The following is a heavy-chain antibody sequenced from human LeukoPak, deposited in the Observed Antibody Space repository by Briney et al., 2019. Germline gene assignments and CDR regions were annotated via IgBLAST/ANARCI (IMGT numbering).Heavy chain of an antibody. CDR1: GYTFTSYG. J-gene: IGHJ4*02. CDR2: FDPEDGET. Sequence: GASVKVSCKASGYTFTSYGISWVRQAPGQGLEWMGGFDPEDGETIYAQKFQGRVTMTEDTSTDTAYMELSSLRSEDTAVYYCATGVPYYYDSSGYPTLFDYWGQGTLVTVSS. D-gene: IGHD3-22*01. V-gene: IGHV1-24*01. CDR3: ATGVPYYYDSSGYPTLFDY.